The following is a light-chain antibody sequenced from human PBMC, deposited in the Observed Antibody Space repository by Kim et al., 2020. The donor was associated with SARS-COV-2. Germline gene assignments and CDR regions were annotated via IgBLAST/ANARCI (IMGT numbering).Light chain of an antibody. Sequence: LSPGERATLSCRARQSVSSSYLAWYQQKPGQAPRLLIYGASSRATGIPDRFSGSGSGTDFTLTISRLEPEDFAVYYCQQYGSSPRTLGQGTKLEI. CDR1: QSVSSSY. V-gene: IGKV3-20*01. CDR2: GAS. J-gene: IGKJ2*01. CDR3: QQYGSSPRT.